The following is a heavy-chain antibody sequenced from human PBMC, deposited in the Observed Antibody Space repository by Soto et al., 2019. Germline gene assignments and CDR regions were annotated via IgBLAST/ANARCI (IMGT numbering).Heavy chain of an antibody. V-gene: IGHV5-51*01. CDR2: IYPGDSDT. CDR1: GYTFISYW. CDR3: ARIIAEAGTGFDF. J-gene: IGHJ4*02. D-gene: IGHD6-19*01. Sequence: HGESLKISCQGSGYTFISYWIAWVRQMPGKGLEWMGIIYPGDSDTRYNPSFQGQVTISADKSISTAYLQWSSLKASDTAMYYCARIIAEAGTGFDFWGQGTLVTVSS.